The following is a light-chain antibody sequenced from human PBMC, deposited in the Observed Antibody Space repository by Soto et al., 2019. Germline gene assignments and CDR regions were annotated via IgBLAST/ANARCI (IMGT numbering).Light chain of an antibody. Sequence: DTQMTQSPSTLSASVGDRVTITCRASQSISSWLAWYQQKPGKAPKLLINDASSLESGVPSRFSGSGSGTEFTLTISSLQPDDFATYYCQQYNSYSYTFGQGTKLEIK. V-gene: IGKV1-5*01. CDR1: QSISSW. CDR2: DAS. CDR3: QQYNSYSYT. J-gene: IGKJ2*01.